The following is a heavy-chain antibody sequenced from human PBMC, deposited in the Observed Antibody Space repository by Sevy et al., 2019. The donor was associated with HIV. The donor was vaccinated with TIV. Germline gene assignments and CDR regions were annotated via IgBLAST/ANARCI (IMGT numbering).Heavy chain of an antibody. V-gene: IGHV3-7*01. D-gene: IGHD6-6*01. CDR1: GFTFSSYW. Sequence: GGSLRLSCAASGFTFSSYWMSWVRQAPGKGLEWVANIKQDGSEKYYVDSVKGRFTISRDNAKNSLYLQMNSLRAEDTAVYYCAREYSSSPRGGGDAFDIWGQGTMVTVS. CDR2: IKQDGSEK. CDR3: AREYSSSPRGGGDAFDI. J-gene: IGHJ3*02.